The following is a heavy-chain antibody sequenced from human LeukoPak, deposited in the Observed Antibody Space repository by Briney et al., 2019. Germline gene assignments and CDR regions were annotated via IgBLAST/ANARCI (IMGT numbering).Heavy chain of an antibody. V-gene: IGHV4-59*01. CDR2: IYYSGST. Sequence: SETLSLTCTVSGGSISNYYWSWIRQPPGKGLEWIGYIYYSGSTNNNPSLKSRVTISLDTSKNQFSLKMSSVTAADTAVYYCARVGGSNYYYYGMDVWGQGTTVTVSS. CDR1: GGSISNYY. J-gene: IGHJ6*02. CDR3: ARVGGSNYYYYGMDV. D-gene: IGHD3-10*01.